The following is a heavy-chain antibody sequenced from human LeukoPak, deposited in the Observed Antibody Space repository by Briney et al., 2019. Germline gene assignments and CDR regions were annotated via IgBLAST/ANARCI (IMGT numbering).Heavy chain of an antibody. Sequence: SETLSLTCTVSGGSISSYYWSWIRQPPGKGLEWIGYIYYSGSTNYNPSLKSRVTISVDTSKNQFSLKLSSVTAADTAVYYCARGNWLSGDRSPNYFDYWGQGTLVTVSS. V-gene: IGHV4-59*01. CDR3: ARGNWLSGDRSPNYFDY. D-gene: IGHD3-9*01. CDR2: IYYSGST. J-gene: IGHJ4*02. CDR1: GGSISSYY.